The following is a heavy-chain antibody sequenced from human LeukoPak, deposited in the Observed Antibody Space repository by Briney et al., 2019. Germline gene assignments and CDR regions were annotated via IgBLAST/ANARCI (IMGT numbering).Heavy chain of an antibody. CDR1: EFTFSSYS. V-gene: IGHV3-21*01. J-gene: IGHJ4*02. D-gene: IGHD3-22*01. Sequence: GGSLRLSCAASEFTFSSYSMNWVRQAPGKGLEWVSSISSSSSSIYYADSVKGRFTISRDNAKNSLYLQMNSLRAEDTAVYYCAKDSSVYYYDSRNCDYWGQGTLVTVSS. CDR3: AKDSSVYYYDSRNCDY. CDR2: ISSSSSSI.